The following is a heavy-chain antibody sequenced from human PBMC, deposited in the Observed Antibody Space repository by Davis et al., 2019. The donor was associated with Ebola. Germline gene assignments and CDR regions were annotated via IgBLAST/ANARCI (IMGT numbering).Heavy chain of an antibody. V-gene: IGHV4-4*02. J-gene: IGHJ5*02. Sequence: SETLSLTCAVSGGSISSSNWWSWVRQPPGKGLEWIGEIYHSGSTNYNPSLKSRVTISVDKSKNQFSLKLSSVTAADTAVYYCARGGDDYSNWWFDPWGQGTLVTVSS. CDR3: ARGGDDYSNWWFDP. CDR2: IYHSGST. D-gene: IGHD4-11*01. CDR1: GGSISSSNW.